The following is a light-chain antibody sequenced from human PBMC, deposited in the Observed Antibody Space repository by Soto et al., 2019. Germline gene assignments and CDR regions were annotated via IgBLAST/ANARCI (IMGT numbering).Light chain of an antibody. CDR2: DAS. CDR3: QQRGNWPLT. J-gene: IGKJ4*01. Sequence: ETVLTQSPATLSLSPGERATLSCRASQTIGTYLIWYQQKPGQAPRLLIYDASSRATGIPARFSGSGSGTDFTLTIISLKPEDFAVYYCQQRGNWPLTFGGGNKVE. V-gene: IGKV3-11*01. CDR1: QTIGTY.